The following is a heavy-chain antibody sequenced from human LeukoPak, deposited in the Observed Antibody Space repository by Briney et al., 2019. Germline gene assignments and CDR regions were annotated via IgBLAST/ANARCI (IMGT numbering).Heavy chain of an antibody. CDR2: IIPIFGTA. J-gene: IGHJ4*02. V-gene: IGHV1-69*13. CDR1: GYTFTSYY. CDR3: AADYYDSSGYYSIFDY. D-gene: IGHD3-22*01. Sequence: GASVKVSCKASGYTFTSYYMHWVRQAPGQGLEWMGGIIPIFGTANYAQKFQGRVTITADESTSTAYMELSSLRSEDTAVYYCAADYYDSSGYYSIFDYWGQGTLVTVSS.